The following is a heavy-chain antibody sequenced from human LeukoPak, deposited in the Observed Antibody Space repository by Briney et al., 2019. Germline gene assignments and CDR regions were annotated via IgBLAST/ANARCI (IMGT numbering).Heavy chain of an antibody. D-gene: IGHD2/OR15-2a*01. CDR1: GGSISSSSYY. CDR2: IYYSGST. CDR3: ARQGIVIPDY. Sequence: SETLSLTCTVSGGSISSSSYYWGWIRQPPGKGLEWIGSIYYSGSTYYNPSLKSRVTISVDTSKNQFSLKLSSVTAADTAVYYCARQGIVIPDYWGQGTLVTVSS. J-gene: IGHJ4*02. V-gene: IGHV4-39*01.